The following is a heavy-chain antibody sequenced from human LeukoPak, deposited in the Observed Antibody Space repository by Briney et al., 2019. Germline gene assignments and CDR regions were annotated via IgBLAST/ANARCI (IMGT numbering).Heavy chain of an antibody. J-gene: IGHJ6*03. CDR2: IKQDGSEK. D-gene: IGHD3-10*02. V-gene: IGHV3-7*01. CDR1: GFTFSSYW. Sequence: GGTLRLSCAASGFTFSSYWMSWVRQAPGKGLEWVANIKQDGSEKYYVDSVKGRFTISRDNAKNSLYLQMNSLRAEDTAVYYCARREVFRYYYYMDVWGKGTTATVSS. CDR3: ARREVFRYYYYMDV.